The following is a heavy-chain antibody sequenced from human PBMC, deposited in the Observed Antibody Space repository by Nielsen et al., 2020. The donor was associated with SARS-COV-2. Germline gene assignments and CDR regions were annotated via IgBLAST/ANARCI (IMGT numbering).Heavy chain of an antibody. J-gene: IGHJ4*02. Sequence: GESLKISCAASGFTFSDYYMSWIRQAPGKGLEWVSYISSSGSTIYYADSVKGRFTISRDNSKNTLYLQMNSLRAEDTAVYYCAKDSSSYGSGSYKDYWGQGTLVTVSS. CDR2: ISSSGSTI. CDR3: AKDSSSYGSGSYKDY. V-gene: IGHV3-11*01. D-gene: IGHD3-10*01. CDR1: GFTFSDYY.